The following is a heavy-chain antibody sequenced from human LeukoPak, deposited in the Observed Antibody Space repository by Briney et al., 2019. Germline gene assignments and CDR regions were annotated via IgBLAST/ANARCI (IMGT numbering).Heavy chain of an antibody. D-gene: IGHD3-3*01. V-gene: IGHV3-23*01. CDR1: GFIFSNYV. Sequence: AALRLSCAASGFIFSNYVMSWVRHAPGKGLEWVSGVSASGDRTYYGDSVKGRFTISRDNSKNTLYLQMNSLRAEDTAVYYCAKDLPKITIFGALQHWGQGTLVTVSS. CDR3: AKDLPKITIFGALQH. CDR2: VSASGDRT. J-gene: IGHJ1*01.